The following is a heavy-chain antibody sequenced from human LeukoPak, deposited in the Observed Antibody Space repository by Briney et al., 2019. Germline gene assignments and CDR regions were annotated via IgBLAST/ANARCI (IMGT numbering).Heavy chain of an antibody. CDR1: GYTFTGYY. V-gene: IGHV1-2*02. J-gene: IGHJ3*02. D-gene: IGHD4-17*01. Sequence: ASVKVPCKASGYTFTGYYMHWVRQAPGQGLEWMGWINPNSGGTNYAQKFQGRVTMTRDTSISTAYMELSRLRSDDTAVYYCARDEAYDYGDEREGAFDIWGQGTMVTVSS. CDR3: ARDEAYDYGDEREGAFDI. CDR2: INPNSGGT.